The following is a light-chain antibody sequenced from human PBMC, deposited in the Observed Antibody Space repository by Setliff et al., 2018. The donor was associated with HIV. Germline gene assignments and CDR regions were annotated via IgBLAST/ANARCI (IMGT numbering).Light chain of an antibody. V-gene: IGLV2-23*02. CDR1: SSDVGNYNL. J-gene: IGLJ1*01. CDR3: CSYAGSITFYV. CDR2: GVT. Sequence: QSVLTQPASVSGSPGQSITISCTGTSSDVGNYNLVSWYQHHPGKAPILLVYGVTKRPSGVSNRFSGSKSGNTASLTISGLQAEDEADYYCCSYAGSITFYVFGTGTKATVL.